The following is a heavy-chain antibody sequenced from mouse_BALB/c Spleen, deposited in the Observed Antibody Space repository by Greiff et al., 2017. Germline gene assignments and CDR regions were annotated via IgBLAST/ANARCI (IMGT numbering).Heavy chain of an antibody. CDR2: ISSGSSTI. CDR3: ARRGDYDGFAY. Sequence: EVQLVESGGGLVQPGGSRKLSCAASGFTFSSFGMHWVRQAPEQGLEWVAYISSGSSTIYYAATVKGRFTISRDNPKNTLFLQMTSLRSEDTAMYYCARRGDYDGFAYWGQGTLVTVSA. CDR1: GFTFSSFG. J-gene: IGHJ3*01. V-gene: IGHV5-17*02. D-gene: IGHD2-4*01.